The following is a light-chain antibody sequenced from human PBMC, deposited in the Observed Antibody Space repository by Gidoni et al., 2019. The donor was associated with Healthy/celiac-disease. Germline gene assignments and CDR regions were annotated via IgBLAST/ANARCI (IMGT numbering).Light chain of an antibody. CDR2: AAS. J-gene: IGKJ1*01. Sequence: RMTQSPSSFSASTGDRVTITCRASQGISSYLAWYQQKPGKAPKLLIYAASTLQSGVPSRFSGSGSGTDFTLTISCLQSEDFATYYCQQYYSYPRTFGQGTKVEIK. V-gene: IGKV1-8*01. CDR1: QGISSY. CDR3: QQYYSYPRT.